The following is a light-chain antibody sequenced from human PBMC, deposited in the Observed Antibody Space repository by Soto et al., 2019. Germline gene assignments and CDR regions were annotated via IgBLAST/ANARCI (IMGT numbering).Light chain of an antibody. V-gene: IGKV3-20*01. CDR2: GVT. J-gene: IGKJ3*01. CDR3: QQYGSSPFT. CDR1: QTITLNS. Sequence: EIVLTQSPGTLSLSPGERATLSCRASQTITLNSSAWYQQKPGQAPRLLLYGVTTRATGIPDKLSGSGSGTDFPLTISRREPEDFAVYYCQQYGSSPFTFGPGSKGEI.